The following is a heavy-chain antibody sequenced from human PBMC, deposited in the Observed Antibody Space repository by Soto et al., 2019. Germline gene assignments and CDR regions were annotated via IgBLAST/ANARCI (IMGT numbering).Heavy chain of an antibody. Sequence: QVQLQESGPGLVKPSETLSLTCTVSGGSISSYYWSWIRQPPGKGLEWIGYIYYSGSTNYNPSLKSSDTLLVDTHKNRFSLNVCADDAADRGVYDCAAPSMAAYSSGYYGMDVWGPGTPGPVFS. V-gene: IGHV4-59*01. D-gene: IGHD6-6*01. CDR2: IYYSGST. CDR3: AAPSMAAYSSGYYGMDV. J-gene: IGHJ6*01. CDR1: GGSISSYY.